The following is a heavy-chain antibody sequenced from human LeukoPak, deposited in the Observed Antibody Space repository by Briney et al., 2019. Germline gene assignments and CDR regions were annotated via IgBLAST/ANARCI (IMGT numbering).Heavy chain of an antibody. CDR2: IIPIFGTA. V-gene: IGHV1-69*06. CDR3: ARPRDYYDSSGYSV. Sequence: SVKVFCKASGGTFSSYAISWVRQAPGQGLEWMGRIIPIFGTANYAQKFQGRVTITADKSTSTAYMELSSLRSEDTGVYYCARPRDYYDSSGYSVWGQGTLVTVSS. J-gene: IGHJ4*02. D-gene: IGHD3-22*01. CDR1: GGTFSSYA.